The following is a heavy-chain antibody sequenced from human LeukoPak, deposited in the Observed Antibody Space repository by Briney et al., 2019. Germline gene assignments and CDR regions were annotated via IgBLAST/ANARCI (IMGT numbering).Heavy chain of an antibody. Sequence: SENLLLNCTVCGGSMSNYYWNCIRQPTGQELLKIKNVNYSGTTNYNPSLKSRVTISVDKSKNQCSLKLSSVNAADTAVYYRARVLKEWLVPPYYFDYWGQGTLVTVSS. J-gene: IGHJ4*02. V-gene: IGHV4-59*12. D-gene: IGHD6-19*01. CDR1: GGSMSNYY. CDR3: ARVLKEWLVPPYYFDY. CDR2: VNYSGTT.